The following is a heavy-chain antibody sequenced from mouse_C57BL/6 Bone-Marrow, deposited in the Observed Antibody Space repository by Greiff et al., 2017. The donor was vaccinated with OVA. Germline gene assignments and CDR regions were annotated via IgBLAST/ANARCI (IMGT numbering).Heavy chain of an antibody. J-gene: IGHJ4*01. CDR2: IYPGSGST. Sequence: QVQLQQPGAELVKPGASVKMSCKASGYTFTSYWITWVKQRPGQGLEWIGDIYPGSGSTNYNEKFKSKATLTVDTSSSTAYMQLSSLRSEDSAVYYCAKGTLRWLLPYAMDYWGQGTSVTVSS. CDR3: AKGTLRWLLPYAMDY. V-gene: IGHV1-55*01. CDR1: GYTFTSYW. D-gene: IGHD2-3*01.